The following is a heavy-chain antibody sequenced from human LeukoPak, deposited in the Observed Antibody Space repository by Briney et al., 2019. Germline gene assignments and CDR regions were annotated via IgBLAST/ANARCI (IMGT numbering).Heavy chain of an antibody. V-gene: IGHV3-23*01. Sequence: PGGSLRLSCAASGFTFSSHAMSWVRQAPGKGLVWVSTISGSGGSTYYADSVKGRFTISRDNSKNTLYLQMNSLRAEDTAVYYCAKDLSSSSTAYFQHWGQGTLVTVSS. D-gene: IGHD6-6*01. CDR2: ISGSGGST. CDR1: GFTFSSHA. CDR3: AKDLSSSSTAYFQH. J-gene: IGHJ1*01.